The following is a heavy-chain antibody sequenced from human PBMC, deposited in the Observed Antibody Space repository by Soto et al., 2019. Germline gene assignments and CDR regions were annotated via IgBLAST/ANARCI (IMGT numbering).Heavy chain of an antibody. CDR3: ARDKGGYQTPDAFDI. CDR2: IYAGNGNT. D-gene: IGHD2-2*01. J-gene: IGHJ3*02. Sequence: GASVKVSCKASGYTFTRYAMHWVRQAPGQRLEWMGWIYAGNGNTKYSQKFQGRVTITRDTSASTAYMELSSLRSEDTAVYYCARDKGGYQTPDAFDIWGQGTMVTVSS. CDR1: GYTFTRYA. V-gene: IGHV1-3*01.